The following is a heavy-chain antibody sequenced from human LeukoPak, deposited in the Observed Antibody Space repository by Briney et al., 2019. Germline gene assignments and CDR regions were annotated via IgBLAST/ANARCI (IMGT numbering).Heavy chain of an antibody. Sequence: ASVKVSCKASGYSFTGYYMHWVRRAPGQGLEWMGWINPNSGGTNYTQKFQGRITMTRDTSINTVYMELNRLTSDDTAVYYCARGIAAAGEIDYWGQGTLVTVSS. CDR2: INPNSGGT. D-gene: IGHD6-25*01. V-gene: IGHV1-2*02. J-gene: IGHJ4*02. CDR1: GYSFTGYY. CDR3: ARGIAAAGEIDY.